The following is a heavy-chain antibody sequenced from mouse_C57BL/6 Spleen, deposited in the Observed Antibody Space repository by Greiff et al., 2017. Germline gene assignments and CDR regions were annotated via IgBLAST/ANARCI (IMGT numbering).Heavy chain of an antibody. CDR3: AKIYYGNLYCDY. CDR1: GYTFTSYW. CDR2: IYPGSGST. J-gene: IGHJ2*01. D-gene: IGHD2-1*01. V-gene: IGHV1-55*01. Sequence: QVQLQQPGAELVKPGASVKMSCKASGYTFTSYWITWVKQRPGQGLEWIGDIYPGSGSTNYNEKFKSKATLTVDTSSSTAYMQLSSLTSEDSAVYYCAKIYYGNLYCDYWGQGTTLTVSS.